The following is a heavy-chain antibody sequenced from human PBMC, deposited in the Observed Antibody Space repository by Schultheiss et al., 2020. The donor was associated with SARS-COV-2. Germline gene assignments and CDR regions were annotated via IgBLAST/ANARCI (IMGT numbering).Heavy chain of an antibody. D-gene: IGHD3-10*01. Sequence: SETLSLTCTVSGGSVSSGSYYWSWIRQPPGKGLEWIGYIYYSGSTNYNPSLKSRVTISVDTSKNQFSLKLSSVTAADTAVYYCARQTYYYGSGSYRHWFDPWGQGTLVTVSS. CDR2: IYYSGST. J-gene: IGHJ5*02. CDR3: ARQTYYYGSGSYRHWFDP. V-gene: IGHV4-61*01. CDR1: GGSVSSGSYY.